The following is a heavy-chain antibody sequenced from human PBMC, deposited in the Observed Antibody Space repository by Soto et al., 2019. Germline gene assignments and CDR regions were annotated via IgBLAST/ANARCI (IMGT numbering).Heavy chain of an antibody. CDR3: AKVADYINYPAGWFDP. CDR2: INPMGGST. V-gene: IGHV1-46*04. D-gene: IGHD4-4*01. J-gene: IGHJ5*02. Sequence: GASVKVSCKASGYTFINYYIHWVRQAPGQGLEWMAIINPMGGSTNYADSVKGRFTISRDNSRNTLYLQMSSLRVADTALYHCAKVADYINYPAGWFDPWGRGTLVTVSS. CDR1: GYTFINYY.